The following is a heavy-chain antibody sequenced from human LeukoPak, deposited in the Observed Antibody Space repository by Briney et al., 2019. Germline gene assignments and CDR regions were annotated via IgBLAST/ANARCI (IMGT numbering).Heavy chain of an antibody. CDR2: ISSSSSYI. V-gene: IGHV3-21*01. CDR3: ASNTMVRGVFFDY. D-gene: IGHD3-10*01. Sequence: PGGSLRLSCAASGFTFSSYSMNWVRQAPGKGLEWVSSISSSSSYIYYADSVKGRFTISRDNAKNSLYLQMNSLRAEDTAVYYCASNTMVRGVFFDYWGQGTLVTVSS. CDR1: GFTFSSYS. J-gene: IGHJ4*02.